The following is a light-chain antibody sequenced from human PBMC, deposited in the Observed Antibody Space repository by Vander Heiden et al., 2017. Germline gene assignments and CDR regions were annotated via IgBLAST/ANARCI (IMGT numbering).Light chain of an antibody. CDR1: ALPKQY. J-gene: IGLJ1*01. Sequence: SYELPQPPSVSVSPGQTARITCSGDALPKQYAYWYQQMPGQAPVLVIYKDSERPSGIPERFSGSSSGTTVTLTISGVQAEDEADYYCQSGDSSGTYVVGSGTKVTVL. CDR2: KDS. V-gene: IGLV3-25*03. CDR3: QSGDSSGTYV.